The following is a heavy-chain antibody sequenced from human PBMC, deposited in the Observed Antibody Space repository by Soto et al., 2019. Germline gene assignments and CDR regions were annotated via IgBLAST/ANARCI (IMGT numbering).Heavy chain of an antibody. CDR1: GGSFSGYY. D-gene: IGHD6-19*01. Sequence: SETLSLTCAVYGGSFSGYYWSWIRQPPGKGLEWIGEINHSGSTNYNPSLKSRVTISVDTSKYQFSLKLSSVTAADTAVYYCARGEGSSGPVNWFDPWGQGTLVTVSS. CDR3: ARGEGSSGPVNWFDP. V-gene: IGHV4-34*01. J-gene: IGHJ5*02. CDR2: INHSGST.